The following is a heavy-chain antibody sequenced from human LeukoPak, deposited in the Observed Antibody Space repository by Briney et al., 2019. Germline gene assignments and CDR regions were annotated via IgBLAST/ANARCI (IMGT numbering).Heavy chain of an antibody. CDR3: AKNRYGDYASDY. V-gene: IGHV3-23*01. CDR2: ISGSGGTT. J-gene: IGHJ4*02. CDR1: GFTFSYVW. D-gene: IGHD4-17*01. Sequence: PGGSLRLSCAASGFTFSYVWMSWVRQAPGKGPEWVSSISGSGGTTYYADSVKGRFTISRDNSKNTLSLQMNSLRAEDTAVYYCAKNRYGDYASDYWGQGTLVTVSS.